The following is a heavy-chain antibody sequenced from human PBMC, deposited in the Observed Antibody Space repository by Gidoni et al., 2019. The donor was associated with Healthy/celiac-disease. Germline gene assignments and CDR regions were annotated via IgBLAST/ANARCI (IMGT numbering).Heavy chain of an antibody. Sequence: QVQLVQSGAEVKKPGSSVTVSCKASGGTFSSYAISWVRQAPGQGLEWMGRSIPILGIANDEQKFQGRVTITADKSTSTAYMELSSLRSEDTAVYYCARGDYSSGWSADYWGQGTLVTVSS. D-gene: IGHD6-19*01. J-gene: IGHJ4*02. CDR2: SIPILGIA. CDR1: GGTFSSYA. CDR3: ARGDYSSGWSADY. V-gene: IGHV1-69*09.